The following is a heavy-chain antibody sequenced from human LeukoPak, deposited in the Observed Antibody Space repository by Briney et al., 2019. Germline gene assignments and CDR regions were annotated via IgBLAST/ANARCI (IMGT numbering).Heavy chain of an antibody. D-gene: IGHD6-19*01. J-gene: IGHJ4*02. CDR3: AKDNRRHYTSGPNPDSLH. V-gene: IGHV3-9*01. Sequence: GGSLRRSCAGSGFIFNNYAMHWVRQPPGKGLEWVSGISWNSGSIDYADSVKGRFTISRDNAKNSLYLQMNGLRVEDTAFYYCAKDNRRHYTSGPNPDSLHWGQGALVTVSS. CDR2: ISWNSGSI. CDR1: GFIFNNYA.